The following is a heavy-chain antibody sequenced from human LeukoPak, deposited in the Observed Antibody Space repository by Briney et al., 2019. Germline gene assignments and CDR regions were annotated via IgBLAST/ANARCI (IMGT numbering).Heavy chain of an antibody. CDR1: GFTFSSYS. CDR3: ARGDSGWYEYYFDY. D-gene: IGHD6-19*01. V-gene: IGHV3-21*01. Sequence: GGSLRLSCAASGFTFSSYSMNWVRQAPGKGPEWVSSISSSSSYIYYADSVKGRFTISRDNAKNSLYLQMNSLRAEDTAVYYCARGDSGWYEYYFDYWGQGTLVTVSS. J-gene: IGHJ4*02. CDR2: ISSSSSYI.